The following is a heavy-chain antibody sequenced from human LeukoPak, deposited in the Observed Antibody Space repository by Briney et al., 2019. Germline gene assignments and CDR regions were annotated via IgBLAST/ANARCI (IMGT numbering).Heavy chain of an antibody. Sequence: SETLSLTCTISGGSISSYYWNWIRQPPGKGLEWIGYIYYSGSTNYNPSLKSRVTISVDRSKNQFSLKLSSVTAADTAVYYCARSLGDAFDIWGQGTMVTVSS. CDR3: ARSLGDAFDI. D-gene: IGHD3-10*01. V-gene: IGHV4-59*12. CDR2: IYYSGST. J-gene: IGHJ3*02. CDR1: GGSISSYY.